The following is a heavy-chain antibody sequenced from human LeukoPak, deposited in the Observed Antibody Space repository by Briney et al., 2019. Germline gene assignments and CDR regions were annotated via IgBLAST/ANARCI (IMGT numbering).Heavy chain of an antibody. CDR3: ARATVSGSYDVYYYYYYMDV. Sequence: PGGSLRLSCAASGFTFSSYSMNWVRQAPGKGLEWVSSISSSSSYIYYADSVKGRFTISRDNAKNSLYLQMNSLRAEDTAVYYCARATVSGSYDVYYYYYYMDVWGKGTTVTVSS. J-gene: IGHJ6*03. D-gene: IGHD1-26*01. V-gene: IGHV3-21*01. CDR1: GFTFSSYS. CDR2: ISSSSSYI.